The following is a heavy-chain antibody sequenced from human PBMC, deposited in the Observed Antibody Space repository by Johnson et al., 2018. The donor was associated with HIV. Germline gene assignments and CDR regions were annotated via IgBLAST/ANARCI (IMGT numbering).Heavy chain of an antibody. Sequence: QMQLVESGGGVVQPGGSLRLSCAASGFNFNTCGMHWVRQAPGKGLEWVSVIYSGGSKYYADSVKGRFTISRDNSKNTLYLQMNSLRAGDTAVYYCARDRSRQLRLASDAFDIWGQGTMVTVSS. CDR1: GFNFNTCG. J-gene: IGHJ3*02. CDR2: IYSGGSK. D-gene: IGHD3-9*01. V-gene: IGHV3-NL1*01. CDR3: ARDRSRQLRLASDAFDI.